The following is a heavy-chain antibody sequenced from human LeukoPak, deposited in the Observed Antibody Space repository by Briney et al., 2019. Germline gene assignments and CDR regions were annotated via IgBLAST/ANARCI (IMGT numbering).Heavy chain of an antibody. CDR2: ISGSGGST. J-gene: IGHJ4*02. CDR3: AKGSSSEF. Sequence: GGSLRLSCETSGFTFSSYGMSWVRQAPGKGLEWVSGISGSGGSTYYADSVKGRFTISRDNSKNTLYLQMNTLRADDTAVYYCAKGSSSEFWGQGTLVTVSS. CDR1: GFTFSSYG. V-gene: IGHV3-23*01. D-gene: IGHD6-19*01.